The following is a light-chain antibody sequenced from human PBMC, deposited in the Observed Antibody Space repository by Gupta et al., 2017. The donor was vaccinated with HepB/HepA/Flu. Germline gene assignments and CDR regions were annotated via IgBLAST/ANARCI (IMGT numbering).Light chain of an antibody. Sequence: EIVSTQSPATLSLSPGERATLSCRASQGVSSYLAWYQQKPGQAPRLLIYDASNRATGIPARFSGSGSGTDFTLTISSLEPEDFAVYYCQQLSNWPWTFGQGTKVEIK. CDR1: QGVSSY. CDR3: QQLSNWPWT. CDR2: DAS. J-gene: IGKJ1*01. V-gene: IGKV3-11*01.